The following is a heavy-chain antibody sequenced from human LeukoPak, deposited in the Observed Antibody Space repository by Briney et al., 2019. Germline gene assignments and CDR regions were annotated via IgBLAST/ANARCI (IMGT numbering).Heavy chain of an antibody. V-gene: IGHV3-23*01. CDR2: VSPPGGGT. J-gene: IGHJ4*02. CDR1: GFTFSNHG. D-gene: IGHD7-27*01. CDR3: ARDLAWGAFDY. Sequence: GGSLRLSCAASGFTFSNHGMNWVRQAPGKGLEWLSGVSPPGGGTYYVDSVKGRFTISRDDSKNTLSLQMNSLRVEDTATYYCARDLAWGAFDYWGQGTLVTVSS.